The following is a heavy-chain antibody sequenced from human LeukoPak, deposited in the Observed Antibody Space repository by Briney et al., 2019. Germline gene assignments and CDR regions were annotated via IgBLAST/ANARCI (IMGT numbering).Heavy chain of an antibody. CDR1: GGSVTRNY. D-gene: IGHD3-16*01. V-gene: IGHV4-59*02. CDR3: ARIVTGGASFDS. CDR2: IYYSGST. J-gene: IGHJ4*02. Sequence: SETLSLTCTLSGGSVTRNYRSWRRQPPEKGLEWIGYIYYSGSTNYSPSLKSRVTMSVDPSKNQFSLNLNSVTAADTAVYYCARIVTGGASFDSWVQGTLVTVSS.